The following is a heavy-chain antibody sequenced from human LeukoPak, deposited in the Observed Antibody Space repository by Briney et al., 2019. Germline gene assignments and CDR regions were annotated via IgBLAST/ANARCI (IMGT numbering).Heavy chain of an antibody. J-gene: IGHJ4*02. D-gene: IGHD6-19*01. CDR3: ATRRAGAGTIDY. CDR2: IYYSGST. V-gene: IGHV4-59*05. CDR1: GGSISSYY. Sequence: SETLSLTCTVSGGSISSYYWSWIRQPPGKGLEWIGSIYYSGSTYYNPSLKSRVTISVATSKNQFSLKLSSVSAVDTAVYYCATRRAGAGTIDYWGQGTLVTVSS.